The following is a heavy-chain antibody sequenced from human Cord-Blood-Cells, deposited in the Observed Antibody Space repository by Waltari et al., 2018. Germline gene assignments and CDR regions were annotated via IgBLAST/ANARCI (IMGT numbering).Heavy chain of an antibody. D-gene: IGHD3-9*01. J-gene: IGHJ4*02. Sequence: QLQLQESGPGLVKPSATLSLTCPVSGGSISSSSYYWGWIRQPPGKGLEWIGGIYYSGSTYYNPSLKSRVTISVDTSKNQFSLKLSSVTAADTAGYYCASDILTGYYKGDYWGQGTLVTVSS. CDR1: GGSISSSSYY. CDR3: ASDILTGYYKGDY. CDR2: IYYSGST. V-gene: IGHV4-39*01.